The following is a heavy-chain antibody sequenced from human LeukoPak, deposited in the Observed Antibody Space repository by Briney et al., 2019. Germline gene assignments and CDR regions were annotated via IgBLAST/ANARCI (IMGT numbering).Heavy chain of an antibody. CDR2: IYTSGST. V-gene: IGHV4-4*07. CDR3: ARVRFSSSPARQYYFDY. J-gene: IGHJ4*02. CDR1: GGSISSYY. D-gene: IGHD6-6*01. Sequence: PSETLSLTCTVSGGSISSYYWSWIRQPAGKGLEWIGRIYTSGSTNYNPSLKSRVTMSVDTSKNQFSLKLSSVTAADTAVYYCARVRFSSSPARQYYFDYWGQGTLATVSS.